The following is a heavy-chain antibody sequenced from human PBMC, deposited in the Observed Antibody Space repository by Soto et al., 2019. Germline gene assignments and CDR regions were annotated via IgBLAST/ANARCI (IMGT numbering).Heavy chain of an antibody. CDR2: IYSGGST. CDR3: AREIGHYDFWSGYPVNWFDP. D-gene: IGHD3-3*01. CDR1: GFNVSSNY. Sequence: PGGSLRLSCTASGFNVSSNYMSWVRQAPGKGLEWVSVIYSGGSTYYADSVKGRFTISRDNSKNTLYLQMNSLRAEDTAVYYCAREIGHYDFWSGYPVNWFDPWGQGTLVTVSS. V-gene: IGHV3-66*01. J-gene: IGHJ5*02.